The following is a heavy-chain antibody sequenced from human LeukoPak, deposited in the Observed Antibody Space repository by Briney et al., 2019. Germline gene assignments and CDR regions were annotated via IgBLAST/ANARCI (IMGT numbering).Heavy chain of an antibody. Sequence: GGSLRLSCAASGFTFSSHAMSRVRQAPGKGLEWVSAISGSGGSTYYADSVKGRFTISRDNSRDTLYLQMNSLRAEDTAVYYCAKGYYDYVWGSYYFDYWGQGTLVTVSS. V-gene: IGHV3-23*01. CDR3: AKGYYDYVWGSYYFDY. CDR1: GFTFSSHA. D-gene: IGHD3-16*01. CDR2: ISGSGGST. J-gene: IGHJ4*02.